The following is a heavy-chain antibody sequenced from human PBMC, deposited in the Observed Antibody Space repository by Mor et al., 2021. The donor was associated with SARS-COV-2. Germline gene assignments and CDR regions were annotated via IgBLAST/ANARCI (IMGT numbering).Heavy chain of an antibody. D-gene: IGHD3-3*01. CDR3: ARQDLRFLEWPREYYFDY. J-gene: IGHJ4*02. CDR2: IYYSGST. V-gene: IGHV4-39*01. Sequence: LEWIGSIYYSGSTYYNPSLKSRVTISVDTSKNQFSLKLSSVTAADTAVYYCARQDLRFLEWPREYYFDYWGQGT.